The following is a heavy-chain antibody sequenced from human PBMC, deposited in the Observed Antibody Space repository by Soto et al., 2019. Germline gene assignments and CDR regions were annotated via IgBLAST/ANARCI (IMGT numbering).Heavy chain of an antibody. CDR2: ISTSGSYT. CDR3: ARDARPGWATEAYYYYGMDV. D-gene: IGHD4-4*01. Sequence: PGGSLRLSCAASRFTFSDYYMSWIRQAPGKGLEWISYISTSGSYTNYADSVKGRFTISRDNAKNSLYLQMNSLRAEDTAVYYCARDARPGWATEAYYYYGMDVWGQGTTVTVSS. V-gene: IGHV3-11*06. J-gene: IGHJ6*02. CDR1: RFTFSDYY.